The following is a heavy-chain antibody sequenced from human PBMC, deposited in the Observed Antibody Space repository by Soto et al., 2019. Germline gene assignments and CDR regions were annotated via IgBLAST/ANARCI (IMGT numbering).Heavy chain of an antibody. Sequence: GSLRLSCAASGFTFSSYAMSWVRQAPGKGLEWVSAISGSGGSTYYADSVKGRFTISRDNSKNTLYLQMNSLRAEDTAVYYCAKDYADSSSWYYYYYGMDVWGQGTTVTVSS. V-gene: IGHV3-23*01. J-gene: IGHJ6*02. CDR1: GFTFSSYA. CDR2: ISGSGGST. D-gene: IGHD6-13*01. CDR3: AKDYADSSSWYYYYYGMDV.